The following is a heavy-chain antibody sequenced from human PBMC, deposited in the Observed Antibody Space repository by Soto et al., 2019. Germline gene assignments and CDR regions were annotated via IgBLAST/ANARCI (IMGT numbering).Heavy chain of an antibody. D-gene: IGHD6-19*01. CDR3: TTLPTCTRGGWYSYYGMDV. CDR1: GFTFSNAW. CDR2: IKSKTDGGTT. V-gene: IGHV3-15*07. Sequence: GGSLRLSCAASGFTFSNAWMNWVRQAPGKGLEWVGRIKSKTDGGTTDYAAPVKGRFTISRDDSKNTLYLQMNSLKTEDTAVYYCTTLPTCTRGGWYSYYGMDVWGQGTTVTVSS. J-gene: IGHJ6*02.